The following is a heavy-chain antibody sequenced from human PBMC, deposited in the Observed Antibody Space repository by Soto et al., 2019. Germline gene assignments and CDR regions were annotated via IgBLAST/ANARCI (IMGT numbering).Heavy chain of an antibody. D-gene: IGHD1-1*01. V-gene: IGHV1-8*01. CDR3: ARWPAGYYYYGMDV. CDR2: MNPNSGNT. Sequence: QVQLVQSGAEVKKPGASVKVSCKASGYTFTSYDINWVRQATGQGLEWMGWMNPNSGNTGYAQKFQGRVTMTRNTSISTAYMGLSILRSEGTAVYYCARWPAGYYYYGMDVWGQGTTVTVSS. J-gene: IGHJ6*02. CDR1: GYTFTSYD.